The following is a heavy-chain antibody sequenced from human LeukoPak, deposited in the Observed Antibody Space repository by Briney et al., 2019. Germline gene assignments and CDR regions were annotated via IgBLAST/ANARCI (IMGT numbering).Heavy chain of an antibody. V-gene: IGHV1-69*13. Sequence: ASEKVSCKASGGAFSSYAISWVRQAPGQGLEWMGGIIPIFGTANYAQKFQGRVTITADESTSTAYMELSSLRSEDTAVYYCARDLARGQLRFLEWPYSGYYMDVWGKGTTVTVSS. CDR1: GGAFSSYA. J-gene: IGHJ6*03. D-gene: IGHD3-3*01. CDR2: IIPIFGTA. CDR3: ARDLARGQLRFLEWPYSGYYMDV.